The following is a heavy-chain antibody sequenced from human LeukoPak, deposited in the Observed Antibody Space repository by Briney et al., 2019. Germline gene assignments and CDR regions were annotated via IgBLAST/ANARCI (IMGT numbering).Heavy chain of an antibody. Sequence: GASVKVSCKASGYTFTGYYVHWVRQAPGQGLEWMGWINPNSGGTNYAQKFQGRVTMTRDTSISTAYMELSRLRSDDTAVYYCARVTPVYSSSWGVNWFDPWGQGTLVTVSS. V-gene: IGHV1-2*02. D-gene: IGHD6-13*01. CDR2: INPNSGGT. J-gene: IGHJ5*02. CDR3: ARVTPVYSSSWGVNWFDP. CDR1: GYTFTGYY.